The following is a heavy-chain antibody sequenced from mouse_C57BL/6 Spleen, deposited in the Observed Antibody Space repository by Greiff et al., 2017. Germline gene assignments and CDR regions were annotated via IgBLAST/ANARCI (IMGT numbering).Heavy chain of an antibody. CDR2: IYPRSGNT. J-gene: IGHJ4*01. V-gene: IGHV1-81*01. Sequence: QVHVKQSGAELARPGASVKLSCKASGYTFTSYGISWVKQRTGQGLEWIGEIYPRSGNTYYNEKFKGKATLTADKSSSTAYMELRSRTSEDSAVSVCARSHSNLYAMDYWGQGTSVTVSS. CDR3: ARSHSNLYAMDY. D-gene: IGHD2-5*01. CDR1: GYTFTSYG.